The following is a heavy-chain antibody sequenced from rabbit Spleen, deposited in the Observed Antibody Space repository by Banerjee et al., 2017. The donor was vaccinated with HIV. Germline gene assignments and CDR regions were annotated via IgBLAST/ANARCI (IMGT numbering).Heavy chain of an antibody. V-gene: IGHV1S40*01. CDR2: IDAGSSGFT. J-gene: IGHJ4*01. CDR3: ARDLPDVIGWNFGW. Sequence: QSLEESGGDLVKPGASLTLTCIASGVSFSGDSYMCWVRQAPGKGLEWIACIDAGSSGFTYFANWAKGRYTFSKTSSTTVTLEMTSLTAADTATYFCARDLPDVIGWNFGWWGQGTLVTVS. CDR1: GVSFSGDSY. D-gene: IGHD1-1*01.